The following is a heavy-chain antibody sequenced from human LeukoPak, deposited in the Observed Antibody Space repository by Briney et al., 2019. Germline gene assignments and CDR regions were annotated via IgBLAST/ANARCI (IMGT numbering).Heavy chain of an antibody. V-gene: IGHV3-11*01. D-gene: IGHD3-10*01. J-gene: IGHJ4*02. Sequence: AGSLKVSCEASGFTFSYYYMSWIRQAPGKGLEWVSYISSSSSTIYYADSVKGRFTISRDNAKNSLYLQMNSLRAEDTAVYYCARLQDGVDYWGQGTLVTVSS. CDR1: GFTFSYYY. CDR2: ISSSSSTI. CDR3: ARLQDGVDY.